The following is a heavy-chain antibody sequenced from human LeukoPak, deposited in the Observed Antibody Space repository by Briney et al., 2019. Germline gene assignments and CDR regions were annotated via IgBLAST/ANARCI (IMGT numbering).Heavy chain of an antibody. J-gene: IGHJ4*02. V-gene: IGHV4-59*08. CDR1: GGSINSHY. CDR3: VRRDTGWNYFDY. CDR2: IYYTGKI. D-gene: IGHD6-19*01. Sequence: SETLSLTCAVSGGSINSHYWGWIRQPPGKGLQGIGDIYYTGKINYNPSLKSRVTITLDTSKDHLSLNLTSVLAADTAIYYCVRRDTGWNYFDYWGQGILVTVSS.